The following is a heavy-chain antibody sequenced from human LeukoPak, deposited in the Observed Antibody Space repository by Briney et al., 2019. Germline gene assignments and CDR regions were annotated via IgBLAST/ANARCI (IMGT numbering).Heavy chain of an antibody. CDR1: GFTFSSYA. CDR3: ATGDTPYDSSGYYL. D-gene: IGHD3-22*01. Sequence: GGSLRLSCAASGFTFSSYAMHWVRQAPGKGLEWVSGISWNSGSIGYADSVKGRFTISRDNAKNSLYLQMNSLRSEDTAVYYCATGDTPYDSSGYYLWGQGTLVTVSS. CDR2: ISWNSGSI. V-gene: IGHV3-9*01. J-gene: IGHJ4*02.